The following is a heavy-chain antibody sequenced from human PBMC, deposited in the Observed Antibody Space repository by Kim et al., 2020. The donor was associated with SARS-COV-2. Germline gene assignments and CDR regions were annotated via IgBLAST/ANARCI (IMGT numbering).Heavy chain of an antibody. CDR2: ISSSSSYI. J-gene: IGHJ2*01. Sequence: GGSLRLSCAASGFTFSSYSMNWVRQAPGKGLEWVSSISSSSSYIYYADSVKGRFTISRDNAKNSLYLQMNSLRAEDTAVYYCANYDSSGYYSTARNWYFDLWGRGTLVTVSS. CDR1: GFTFSSYS. CDR3: ANYDSSGYYSTARNWYFDL. V-gene: IGHV3-21*01. D-gene: IGHD3-22*01.